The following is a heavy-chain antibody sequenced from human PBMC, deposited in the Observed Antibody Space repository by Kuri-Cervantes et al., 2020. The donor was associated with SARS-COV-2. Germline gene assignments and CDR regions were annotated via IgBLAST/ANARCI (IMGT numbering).Heavy chain of an antibody. CDR1: GYTFTGYY. J-gene: IGHJ6*03. CDR3: ARGQQLLYYYYYMDV. CDR2: INPNSGGT. V-gene: IGHV1-2*02. Sequence: ASAKVSCKASGYTFTGYYMHWVRQAPGQGLEWMGWINPNSGGTNYAQKFQGRVTMTRDTSISTAYMELSRLRSEDTAVYYCARGQQLLYYYYYMDVWGKGTTVTVSS. D-gene: IGHD2-2*01.